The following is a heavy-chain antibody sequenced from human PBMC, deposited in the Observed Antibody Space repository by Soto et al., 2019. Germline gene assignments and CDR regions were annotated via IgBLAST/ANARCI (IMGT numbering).Heavy chain of an antibody. CDR3: ARRPFSGDGPDV. CDR2: IYPDGSQT. J-gene: IGHJ6*02. D-gene: IGHD7-27*01. CDR1: GYNFTSYW. Sequence: EVQLVQSGAEVKKPGESLKISCKTSGYNFTSYWIGWVRQMPGKGLEWMGNIYPDGSQTKYSPSFQGQVTFSVDQSVSTAYLQWSSLKTSDTAMYFCARRPFSGDGPDVWGQGTTVTVSS. V-gene: IGHV5-51*03.